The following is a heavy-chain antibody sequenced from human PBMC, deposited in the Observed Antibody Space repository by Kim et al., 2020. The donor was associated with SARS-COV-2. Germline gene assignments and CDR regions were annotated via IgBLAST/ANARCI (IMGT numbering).Heavy chain of an antibody. D-gene: IGHD1-1*01. Sequence: ASVKVSCKVSGYTLTELSMHWVRQAPGKGLEWMGGFDPEDGGTIYAQKFQGRVTMTEDTSTDTAYMELSSLRSEDTAVYYCASSRDGIGPWTIDYWGQGTLVPLSS. CDR1: GYTLTELS. CDR3: ASSRDGIGPWTIDY. J-gene: IGHJ4*02. V-gene: IGHV1-24*01. CDR2: FDPEDGGT.